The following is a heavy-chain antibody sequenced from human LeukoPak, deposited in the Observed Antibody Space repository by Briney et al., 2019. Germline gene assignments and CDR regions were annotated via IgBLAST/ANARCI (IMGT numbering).Heavy chain of an antibody. CDR3: AKGSKGVLFTRDHYMDV. D-gene: IGHD3-3*01. J-gene: IGHJ6*03. CDR1: GFTFSSYG. V-gene: IGHV3-30*02. CDR2: IRYDGSNK. Sequence: GGSLRLSCAASGFTFSSYGMHWVRQAPGKGLEWVTFIRYDGSNKYYADSVKGRFTISRDNSKNTVYVQMNSLRAEDTAVYYCAKGSKGVLFTRDHYMDVWGKGTTVTISS.